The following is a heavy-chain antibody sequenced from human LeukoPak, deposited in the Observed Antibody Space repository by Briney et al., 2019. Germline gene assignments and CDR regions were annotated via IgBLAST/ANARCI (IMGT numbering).Heavy chain of an antibody. Sequence: GASVKVSCKASGYTFTDYYMFWVRQAPGQGLEWMGWINPKNGETKYGQKFQDRVTLTRDTSIRTTYMELSSLRSDDTAIYYCARDERICYGNGHRPDLGYWGQGTLVTVSS. V-gene: IGHV1-2*02. CDR2: INPKNGET. J-gene: IGHJ4*02. CDR3: ARDERICYGNGHRPDLGY. CDR1: GYTFTDYY. D-gene: IGHD2/OR15-2a*01.